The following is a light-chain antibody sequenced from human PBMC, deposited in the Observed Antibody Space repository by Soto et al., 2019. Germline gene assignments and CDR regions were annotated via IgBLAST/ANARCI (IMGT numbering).Light chain of an antibody. CDR3: QQYNNWPRGT. J-gene: IGKJ1*01. CDR1: QSVSSSY. CDR2: GAX. Sequence: VLTQSTGTLSLSPGERANLSCRASQSVSSSYLAWYWQKPGQAPRLLXXGAXSRATGIPDRFSGSGSGTDFTLTLSRLEPEDFAVYYCQQYNNWPRGTFGQGTKVDIK. V-gene: IGKV3-20*01.